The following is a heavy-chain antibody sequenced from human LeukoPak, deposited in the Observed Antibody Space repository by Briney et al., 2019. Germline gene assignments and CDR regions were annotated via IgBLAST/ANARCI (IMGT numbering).Heavy chain of an antibody. CDR1: GDSISSFY. J-gene: IGHJ4*02. CDR2: INHSGST. Sequence: SETLSLTCTVSGDSISSFYWSWIRQPPGKGLEWIGEINHSGSTNYNPSLKSRVTISVDTSKNQFSLKLSSVTAADTAVYYCASHRRYTAMAKFDYWGQGTLVTVSS. V-gene: IGHV4-34*01. CDR3: ASHRRYTAMAKFDY. D-gene: IGHD5-18*01.